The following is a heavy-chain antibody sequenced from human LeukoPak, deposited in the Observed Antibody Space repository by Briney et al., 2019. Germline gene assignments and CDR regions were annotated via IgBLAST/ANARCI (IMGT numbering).Heavy chain of an antibody. J-gene: IGHJ5*02. CDR2: IPHDGSNA. D-gene: IGHD3-3*01. V-gene: IGHV3-30-3*01. CDR3: ATGSDFYYAS. CDR1: GFTFTRNC. Sequence: GGPLRFSCVASGFTFTRNCMHWVRQAPGKGLEWVAAIPHDGSNAYYADSVKGRFTISRDDSKNTQYLQMNSLRIEDSAVYYCATGSDFYYASWGQGTLVTVSS.